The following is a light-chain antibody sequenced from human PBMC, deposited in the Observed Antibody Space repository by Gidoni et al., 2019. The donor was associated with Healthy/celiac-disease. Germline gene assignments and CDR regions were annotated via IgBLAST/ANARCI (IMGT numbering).Light chain of an antibody. CDR3: QQRSNWPRYT. V-gene: IGKV3-11*01. J-gene: IGKJ2*01. CDR1: QSVSSD. CDR2: DAS. Sequence: EIVLTQSPATLSLSPGGRATLSCRASQSVSSDLIWYQQKPGQAPRLLIYDASNRATGIPARFSGSGSGTDFTLTISSLEPEDFAVYYCQQRSNWPRYTFGQGTKLEIK.